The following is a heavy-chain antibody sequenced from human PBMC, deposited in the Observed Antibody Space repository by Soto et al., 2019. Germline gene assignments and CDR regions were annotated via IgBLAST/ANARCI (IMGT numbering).Heavy chain of an antibody. J-gene: IGHJ4*02. CDR2: TYYRSKWYN. CDR3: ARDGGKYSSSSGQYYFDY. V-gene: IGHV6-1*01. Sequence: QTLSLTCGISGDSVSSNSAAWNWIRQSPSRGLEWLGRTYYRSKWYNDYAVSVKSRITINPDTSKNQFSLQLNSVTPEDTAVYYCARDGGKYSSSSGQYYFDYWGQGTLVTVSS. D-gene: IGHD6-6*01. CDR1: GDSVSSNSAA.